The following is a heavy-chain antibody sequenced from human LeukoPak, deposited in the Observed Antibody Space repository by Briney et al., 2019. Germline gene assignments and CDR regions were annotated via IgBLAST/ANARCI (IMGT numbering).Heavy chain of an antibody. D-gene: IGHD3-10*01. CDR3: ARDPRGGTLDY. Sequence: SGGSLRLSCAASGFTFSSYWMHWVRQAPGKGLVWVSRIHSGGRSTDYADSVKGRFTISRENAKNTLNLQMNSLRAEDTAVYYCARDPRGGTLDYWGQGALVTVSS. CDR2: IHSGGRST. J-gene: IGHJ4*02. V-gene: IGHV3-74*01. CDR1: GFTFSSYW.